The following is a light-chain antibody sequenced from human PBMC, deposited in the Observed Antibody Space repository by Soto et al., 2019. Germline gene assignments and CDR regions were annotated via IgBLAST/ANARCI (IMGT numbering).Light chain of an antibody. CDR3: QHYDNWPPWT. CDR2: AAS. J-gene: IGKJ1*01. Sequence: ETVMTQSPATLSVSPGERATLSCRASQNVNSNLAWYQQKPGQAPRLLIYAASTRAAGIPAMFRGSGYGTEFILPLSSLHSEDFAVYYCQHYDNWPPWTFCQGTKVEIK. V-gene: IGKV3-15*01. CDR1: QNVNSN.